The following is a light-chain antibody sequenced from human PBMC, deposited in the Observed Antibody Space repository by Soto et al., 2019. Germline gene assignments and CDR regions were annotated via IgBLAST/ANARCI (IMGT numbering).Light chain of an antibody. CDR1: QSVDRSY. J-gene: IGKJ1*01. CDR2: GAS. CDR3: QQYGSSGT. Sequence: MVVTLSGRTLSVSRGERATLPCRASQSVDRSYLAWYQQKPGQPPRLLIYGASNRATGIPDRFSGSGSGTDFTLTISRLEPEDFAVYYCQQYGSSGTFGQGTMLDI. V-gene: IGKV3-20*01.